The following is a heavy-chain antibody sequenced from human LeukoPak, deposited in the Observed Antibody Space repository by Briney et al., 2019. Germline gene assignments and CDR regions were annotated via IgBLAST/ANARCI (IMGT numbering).Heavy chain of an antibody. CDR2: ISYDGSNK. J-gene: IGHJ3*02. CDR3: AKDRAYGYESFDI. V-gene: IGHV3-30-3*01. Sequence: GGSLRLSCAASGFTFSSYAMHWVRQASGKGLEWVAVISYDGSNKYYADSVKGRFTISRDNSKNSLYLQMNSLRAEDTALYYCAKDRAYGYESFDIWGQGTMVTVSS. D-gene: IGHD4-17*01. CDR1: GFTFSSYA.